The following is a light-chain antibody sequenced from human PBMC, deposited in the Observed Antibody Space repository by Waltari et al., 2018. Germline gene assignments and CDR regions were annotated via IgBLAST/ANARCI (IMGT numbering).Light chain of an antibody. Sequence: EIQLTQSPSFLSVFVGDRVTITCRASQDINNYVAWYQQKVGEAPKLLIYIVSTLQSGVPSRFSGSGSGTEFTLTISSLQPEDVATYYCQQLKNYPRTFGPGTRLEIK. J-gene: IGKJ5*01. CDR3: QQLKNYPRT. CDR1: QDINNY. V-gene: IGKV1-9*01. CDR2: IVS.